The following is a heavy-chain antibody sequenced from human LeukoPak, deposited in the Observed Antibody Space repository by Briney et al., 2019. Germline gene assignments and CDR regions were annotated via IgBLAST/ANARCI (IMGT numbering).Heavy chain of an antibody. CDR1: GFTFSSYS. J-gene: IGHJ4*02. Sequence: GGSLRLSCAASGFTFSSYSMTWFRQAPGKGLEWVSYISSSGSYIYYGDSVQGRFTISRDNAKNSLYLQMNSLGAEDTAVYYCTRNEAGDYSFDCWGQGTLVTVSS. V-gene: IGHV3-21*01. CDR2: ISSSGSYI. CDR3: TRNEAGDYSFDC. D-gene: IGHD4-17*01.